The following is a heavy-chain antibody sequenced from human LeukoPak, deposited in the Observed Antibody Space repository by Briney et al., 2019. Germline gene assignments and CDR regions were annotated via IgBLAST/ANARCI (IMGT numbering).Heavy chain of an antibody. V-gene: IGHV1-69*02. D-gene: IGHD1-26*01. Sequence: SVKVSCKASGGTFSSCTISWVRQAPGQGLEWMGRIIPILGIANYAQKFQGRVTITADKSTSTAYMELSSLRSEDTAVYYCASESGSYNDAFDIWGQGTMVTVSS. CDR3: ASESGSYNDAFDI. J-gene: IGHJ3*02. CDR2: IIPILGIA. CDR1: GGTFSSCT.